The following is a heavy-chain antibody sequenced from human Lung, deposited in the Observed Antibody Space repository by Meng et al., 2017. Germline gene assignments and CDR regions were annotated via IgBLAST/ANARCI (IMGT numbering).Heavy chain of an antibody. V-gene: IGHV7-4-1*02. CDR2: INPNTGNP. Sequence: QVQLVQSGSELKKPGASVKVSCEASGYTFNAFAMNWVRQAPGHGLEWLGWINPNTGNPTYARGFTGRFVFSLDTSVSTAYLEISSLKAEDTAMYYCARDGYPVLGGVSALDYWGQGTLVTVSS. J-gene: IGHJ4*02. D-gene: IGHD3-16*01. CDR1: GYTFNAFA. CDR3: ARDGYPVLGGVSALDY.